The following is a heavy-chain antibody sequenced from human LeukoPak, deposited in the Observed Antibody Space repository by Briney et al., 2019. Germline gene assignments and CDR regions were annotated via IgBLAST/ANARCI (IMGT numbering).Heavy chain of an antibody. CDR1: GFTFSSYA. CDR3: AKVSGGGLYYDGMDV. Sequence: PGGSLRLSCAASGFTFSSYAMSWVRQAPGKGLEWVLAISGSGGSTYYADSVKGRFTISRDSSKNTLYLQMNSLRAEDTAVYYCAKVSGGGLYYDGMDVWGQGTTVTVSS. V-gene: IGHV3-23*01. D-gene: IGHD1-14*01. CDR2: ISGSGGST. J-gene: IGHJ6*02.